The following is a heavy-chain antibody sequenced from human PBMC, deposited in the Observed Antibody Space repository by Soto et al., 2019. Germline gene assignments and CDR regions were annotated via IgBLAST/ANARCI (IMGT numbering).Heavy chain of an antibody. CDR2: IYPGDSDT. V-gene: IGHV5-51*01. CDR3: ATGVAVAGWRDAFDI. D-gene: IGHD6-19*01. Sequence: LGESLKISCKGSGYSFTSYWIGWVRQMPGKGLEWMGIIYPGDSDTRYSPSFQGQVTISADKSISTAYLQWSSLKASDTAMYYCATGVAVAGWRDAFDIWGPGTMVNLSS. J-gene: IGHJ3*02. CDR1: GYSFTSYW.